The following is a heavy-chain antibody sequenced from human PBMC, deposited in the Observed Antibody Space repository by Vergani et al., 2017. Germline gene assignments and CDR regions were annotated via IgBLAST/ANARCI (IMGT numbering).Heavy chain of an antibody. Sequence: QVQLQQWGAGLLKPSETLSLTCAVYGGSFSGYYWSWIRQPPGKGLEWIGEINHSGSTKYNPSLKSRVTISVDTSKNQFSLKLSSVTAAYTAVYYCARRPGRYCSSTSCPRRGAFDIWGQGTMVTVSS. CDR2: INHSGST. CDR1: GGSFSGYY. D-gene: IGHD2-2*01. CDR3: ARRPGRYCSSTSCPRRGAFDI. J-gene: IGHJ3*02. V-gene: IGHV4-34*01.